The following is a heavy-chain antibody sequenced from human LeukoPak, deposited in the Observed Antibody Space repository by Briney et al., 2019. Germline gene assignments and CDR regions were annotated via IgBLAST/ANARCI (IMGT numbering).Heavy chain of an antibody. CDR1: GFTFSSYW. CDR3: ARAAGSGSYYFDY. V-gene: IGHV3-7*01. Sequence: GGSLGLSCAASGFTFSSYWMSWVRQAPGKGLEWVANIKQDGSEKYYVDSVKGRFTISRDNAKNSLYLQMNSLRAEDTAVYYCARAAGSGSYYFDYWGQGTLVTVSS. CDR2: IKQDGSEK. J-gene: IGHJ4*02. D-gene: IGHD1-26*01.